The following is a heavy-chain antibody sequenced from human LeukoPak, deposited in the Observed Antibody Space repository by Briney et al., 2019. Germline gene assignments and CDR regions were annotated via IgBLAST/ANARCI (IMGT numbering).Heavy chain of an antibody. J-gene: IGHJ3*02. V-gene: IGHV1-24*01. CDR1: GYTLTELS. D-gene: IGHD6-19*01. CDR2: FDPEDGET. CDR3: ATDPYSSGWYDAFDI. Sequence: ASVKVSCKVSGYTLTELSMHWVRQAPGKGLEWMGGFDPEDGETIYARKFQGRVTMTEDTSTDTAYMELSSLRSEDTAVYYCATDPYSSGWYDAFDIWGQGTMVTVSS.